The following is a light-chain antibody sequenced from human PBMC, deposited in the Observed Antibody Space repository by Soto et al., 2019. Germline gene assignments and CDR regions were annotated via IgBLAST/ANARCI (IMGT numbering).Light chain of an antibody. J-gene: IGKJ4*01. CDR1: QTISSW. Sequence: DIQMTQSPSTLSGSVGDRVTITCRASQTISSWLAWYQQKPGKAPKLLIYDASNLETGVPSRFSGSGSGTDFTFTISSLQPEDSATYYCQQYENLPLTFGGGTKVDIK. V-gene: IGKV1-33*01. CDR3: QQYENLPLT. CDR2: DAS.